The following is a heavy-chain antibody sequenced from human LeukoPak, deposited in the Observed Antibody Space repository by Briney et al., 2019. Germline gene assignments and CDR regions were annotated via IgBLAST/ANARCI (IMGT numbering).Heavy chain of an antibody. Sequence: GGSLRLSCAASGFTFSGHAMHWVRQAPGKGLEWVAVIAYDGSNKNYADSVKGRFTISRDNSKNTLYLQMNSLRVEDTAVYSCARDSQTNLYYYLGVDVWGQGTTVTVSS. J-gene: IGHJ6*02. CDR2: IAYDGSNK. V-gene: IGHV3-30-3*01. CDR1: GFTFSGHA. CDR3: ARDSQTNLYYYLGVDV. D-gene: IGHD2-8*01.